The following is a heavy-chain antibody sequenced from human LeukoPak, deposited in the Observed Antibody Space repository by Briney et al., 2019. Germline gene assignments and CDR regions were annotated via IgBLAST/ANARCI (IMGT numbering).Heavy chain of an antibody. D-gene: IGHD3-22*01. CDR1: GGTFSSYA. Sequence: ASVEVSCKASGGTFSSYAISWVRQAPGQGLEWMGWISAYNGNTNYAQKLQGRVTMTTDTSTSTAYMELRSLRSEVTAVYYCATGVGYDSSGYLSNWGQGTLVTVSS. CDR3: ATGVGYDSSGYLSN. V-gene: IGHV1-18*01. CDR2: ISAYNGNT. J-gene: IGHJ4*02.